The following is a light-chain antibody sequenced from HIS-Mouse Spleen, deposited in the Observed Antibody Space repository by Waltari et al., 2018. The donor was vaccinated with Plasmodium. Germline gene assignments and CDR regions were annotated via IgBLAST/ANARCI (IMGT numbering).Light chain of an antibody. CDR2: GAS. J-gene: IGKJ2*01. Sequence: DIVMTQSPDSLAVSLGERATINCKSGQSVLYSSKNKNYLSWYQQKPGQPPKLLIYGASTRESGVPDRFSGSGSGTDFTLTISSLQAEDVAVYYCQQYYSTPYTFGQGTKLEIK. CDR3: QQYYSTPYT. CDR1: QSVLYSSKNKNY. V-gene: IGKV4-1*01.